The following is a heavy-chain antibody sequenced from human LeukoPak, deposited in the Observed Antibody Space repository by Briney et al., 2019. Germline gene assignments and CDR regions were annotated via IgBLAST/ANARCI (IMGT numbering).Heavy chain of an antibody. CDR3: ARDKGGLYGDYD. J-gene: IGHJ4*02. CDR1: GFTFSSYA. Sequence: GRSLRLSCAASGFTFSSYAMHGVRQAPGKGREGVAVISYDGSNKYYAGSVKGRFTISRDNSKNTLYLQMNSLRAEDTAVYYCARDKGGLYGDYDWGQGTLVTVSS. V-gene: IGHV3-30-3*01. D-gene: IGHD4-17*01. CDR2: ISYDGSNK.